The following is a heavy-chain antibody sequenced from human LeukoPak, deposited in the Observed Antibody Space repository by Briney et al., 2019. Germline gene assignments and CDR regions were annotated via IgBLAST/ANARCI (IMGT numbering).Heavy chain of an antibody. Sequence: SVKVSCKASGGTFSSYAISWVRQAPGQGLEWMGRIIPIFGTANYAQKFQGRVTITADKSTSTAYMELSSLRSEDTAVYYCARNGRDCSSTSCYNWFDPWGQGALVTVSS. CDR1: GGTFSSYA. J-gene: IGHJ5*02. CDR2: IIPIFGTA. CDR3: ARNGRDCSSTSCYNWFDP. V-gene: IGHV1-69*06. D-gene: IGHD2-2*01.